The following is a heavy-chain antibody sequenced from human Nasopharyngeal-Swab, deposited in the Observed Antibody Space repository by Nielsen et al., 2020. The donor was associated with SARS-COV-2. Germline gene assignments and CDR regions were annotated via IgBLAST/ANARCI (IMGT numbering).Heavy chain of an antibody. CDR2: ISYDGSNK. Sequence: GESLKISCAASGFTFSSYGMHWVRQAPGKGLEWVAVISYDGSNKYYADSVKGRFTISRDNSKNTLYLRMNSLRAEDTAVYYCAKDMTAKYCSSTSCQREDAFDIWGQGTMVTVSS. V-gene: IGHV3-30*18. D-gene: IGHD2-2*01. CDR1: GFTFSSYG. CDR3: AKDMTAKYCSSTSCQREDAFDI. J-gene: IGHJ3*02.